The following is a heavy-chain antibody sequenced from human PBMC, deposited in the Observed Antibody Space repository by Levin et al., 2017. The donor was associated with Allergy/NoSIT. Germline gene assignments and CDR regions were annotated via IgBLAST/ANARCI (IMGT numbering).Heavy chain of an antibody. CDR3: AKSSHTWIQLWFGIEF. J-gene: IGHJ4*02. D-gene: IGHD5-18*01. CDR1: GFTFNTYG. V-gene: IGHV3-30*18. CDR2: ISYDGNNK. Sequence: GGSLRLSCAASGFTFNTYGMHWVRQAPGKGLEWVAVISYDGNNKYYADSVRGRFTISRDTFKTTLYLPMNSLIAEDTSVYYCAKSSHTWIQLWFGIEFWGQGTLVTVSS.